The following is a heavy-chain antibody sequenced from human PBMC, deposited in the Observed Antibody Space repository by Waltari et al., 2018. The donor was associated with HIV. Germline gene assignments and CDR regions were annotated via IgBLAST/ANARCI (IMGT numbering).Heavy chain of an antibody. J-gene: IGHJ4*02. Sequence: EVQLVESGGGLVQPGGSLILSCAASGFTFSSYWMSWVRQAPGKGLEWVANINQDGSEKYYVDSVKGRFTISRDNAKNSLSLQMNSLRAEDTAVYYCARTGTIANSGRFFDWGQGTLVTVSS. D-gene: IGHD1-26*01. CDR3: ARTGTIANSGRFFD. CDR1: GFTFSSYW. CDR2: INQDGSEK. V-gene: IGHV3-7*01.